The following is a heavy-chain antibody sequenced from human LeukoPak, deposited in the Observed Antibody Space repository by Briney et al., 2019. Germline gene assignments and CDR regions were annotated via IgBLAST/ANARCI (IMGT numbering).Heavy chain of an antibody. D-gene: IGHD6-19*01. Sequence: PGGSLRLSCAASGFTFSSYSMNWVRQAPGKGLEWVSSISSSSSYIYYADSVKARFTISRDNAKNSLYLQMNSVRDEDTAVYYCARLIAVAGPNDAFDIWGQGTMVTVSS. CDR1: GFTFSSYS. CDR3: ARLIAVAGPNDAFDI. J-gene: IGHJ3*02. CDR2: ISSSSSYI. V-gene: IGHV3-21*01.